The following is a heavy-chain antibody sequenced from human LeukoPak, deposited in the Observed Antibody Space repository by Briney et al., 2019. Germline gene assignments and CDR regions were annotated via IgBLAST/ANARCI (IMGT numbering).Heavy chain of an antibody. Sequence: ASVKVSCKASGYTFTNNYLHWVRQAPGQGLEWMGMIYPRDGSTSYAQNFQGRVTVTRDTSTTTVHMELRGLRSEDTAVYYCARGAGGYRFDPWGQGTLVTVSS. D-gene: IGHD1-1*01. V-gene: IGHV1-46*01. CDR1: GYTFTNNY. J-gene: IGHJ5*02. CDR3: ARGAGGYRFDP. CDR2: IYPRDGST.